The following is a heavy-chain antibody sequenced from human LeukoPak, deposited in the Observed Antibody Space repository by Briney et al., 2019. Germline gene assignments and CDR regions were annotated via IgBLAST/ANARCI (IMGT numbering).Heavy chain of an antibody. CDR1: GCTFSSYA. Sequence: VASVTVSFKGSGCTFSSYAISWVRQPPGQGLEWVGRIFPIFGTANYAQRYQGRVTITTDESTSTSYMGLSSLRSEDTAVYYCASIPGDCGGDCAEYFQHWGQGTLVTVSS. J-gene: IGHJ1*01. D-gene: IGHD2-21*02. CDR2: IFPIFGTA. V-gene: IGHV1-69*05. CDR3: ASIPGDCGGDCAEYFQH.